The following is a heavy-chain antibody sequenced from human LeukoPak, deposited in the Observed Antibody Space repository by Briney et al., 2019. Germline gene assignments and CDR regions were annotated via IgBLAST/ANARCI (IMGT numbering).Heavy chain of an antibody. D-gene: IGHD5-12*01. Sequence: SVKVSCKASGGTFSSYAISWVRQAPGQGLEWMGGIIPIFGTANYAQKFQGRVTITADESTSTAYMELSSLRSEDTAVYYCARVLVYSGYADALDIWGQGTMVTVSS. CDR3: ARVLVYSGYADALDI. V-gene: IGHV1-69*01. J-gene: IGHJ3*02. CDR2: IIPIFGTA. CDR1: GGTFSSYA.